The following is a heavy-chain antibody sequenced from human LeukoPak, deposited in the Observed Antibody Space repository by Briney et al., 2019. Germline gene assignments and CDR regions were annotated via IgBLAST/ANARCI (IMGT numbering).Heavy chain of an antibody. Sequence: PGGSLRLSCAASGFTFSSYWMSWVRQAPGKGLEWVAIIKQDGSEKYYVDSVKGRFTISRDNAKNSLCLQMNSLRAEDTALYYCSRVDGVRGGPFYYWGQGTLVTVSS. D-gene: IGHD2-8*01. CDR1: GFTFSSYW. CDR2: IKQDGSEK. CDR3: SRVDGVRGGPFYY. V-gene: IGHV3-7*03. J-gene: IGHJ4*02.